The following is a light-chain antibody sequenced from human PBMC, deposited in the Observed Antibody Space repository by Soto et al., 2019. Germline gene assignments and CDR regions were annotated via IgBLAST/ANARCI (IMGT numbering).Light chain of an antibody. CDR3: GSYTSDSSWV. Sequence: QSALTQPASVSGSLGQSITISCTGTSGDVGYYDYVSWYQQHPGKAHKLMISEVSNRPSGVSNRFSGSKSGNTASLTISGLQAEDEADYYCGSYTSDSSWVFGGGTKLTVL. CDR1: SGDVGYYDY. J-gene: IGLJ3*02. CDR2: EVS. V-gene: IGLV2-14*01.